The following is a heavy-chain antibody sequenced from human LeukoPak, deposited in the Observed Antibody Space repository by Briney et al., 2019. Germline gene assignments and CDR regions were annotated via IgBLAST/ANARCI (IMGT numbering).Heavy chain of an antibody. CDR2: IKQDGSEK. CDR3: ARGGSSCARFGY. Sequence: GVSLSLFCAVCGFTFSNYCMTGVRQTPGKGREGVANIKQDGSEKDYVDSVKGRFTISRDNAKNSLYLQMNSLRVEDTAVYYCARGGSSCARFGYWGQGTLVTVSS. CDR1: GFTFSNYC. D-gene: IGHD2-15*01. J-gene: IGHJ4*02. V-gene: IGHV3-7*03.